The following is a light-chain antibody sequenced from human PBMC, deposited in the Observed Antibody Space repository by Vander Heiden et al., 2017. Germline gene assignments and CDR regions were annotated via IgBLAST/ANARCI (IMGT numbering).Light chain of an antibody. J-gene: IGKJ1*01. CDR2: GAS. Sequence: VLTQSPGTLSLSSRERATLSCWASQSVSSSYLAWYQQKPGQAPRLLIYGASSRATGIPDRFSGSGSGTDFTLTISRLEPEDFAVYYCQQYGSSPRTFGQGTKVEIK. V-gene: IGKV3-20*01. CDR3: QQYGSSPRT. CDR1: QSVSSSY.